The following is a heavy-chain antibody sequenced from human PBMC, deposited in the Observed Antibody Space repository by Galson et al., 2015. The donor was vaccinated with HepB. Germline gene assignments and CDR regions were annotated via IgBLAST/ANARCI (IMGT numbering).Heavy chain of an antibody. CDR3: ARSSSGVATTYYFDY. J-gene: IGHJ4*02. CDR1: GYSFTSYW. D-gene: IGHD5-12*01. CDR2: IYPGDSDT. V-gene: IGHV5-51*01. Sequence: QSGAEVTKPGESLKISCKGSGYSFTSYWIGWVRQMPGKGLEWMGIIYPGDSDTRYSPSFQGQVTISADKSISTAYLQWSSLKASDTAMYYCARSSSGVATTYYFDYWGQGTLVTVSS.